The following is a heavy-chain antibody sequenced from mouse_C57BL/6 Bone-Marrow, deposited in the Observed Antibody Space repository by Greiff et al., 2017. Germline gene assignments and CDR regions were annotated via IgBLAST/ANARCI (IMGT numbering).Heavy chain of an antibody. CDR2: IYPGDGDT. V-gene: IGHV1-82*01. D-gene: IGHD2-4*01. CDR1: GYAFSSSW. J-gene: IGHJ4*01. Sequence: VQLVESGPELVKPGASVKISCKASGYAFSSSWMNWVKQRPGKGLEWIGRIYPGDGDTNYNGKFKGKATLTADTSSSTAYMQLSSLTSEDSAVYFCARQIYYDYDDYAMDYWGQGTSVTVSS. CDR3: ARQIYYDYDDYAMDY.